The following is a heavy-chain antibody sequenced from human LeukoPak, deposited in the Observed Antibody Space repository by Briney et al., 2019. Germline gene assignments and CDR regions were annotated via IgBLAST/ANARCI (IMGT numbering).Heavy chain of an antibody. Sequence: PGGSLRLSCAASGFTFSSYGMHWVRQAPGKGLEWVAVIWYDGSNKYYADSVKGRFTISRDNSKNTLYLQMNSLRAEDTAVYYCARDLVVGATMYPDYWGQGTLVTVSS. CDR2: IWYDGSNK. J-gene: IGHJ4*02. CDR3: ARDLVVGATMYPDY. CDR1: GFTFSSYG. V-gene: IGHV3-33*01. D-gene: IGHD1-26*01.